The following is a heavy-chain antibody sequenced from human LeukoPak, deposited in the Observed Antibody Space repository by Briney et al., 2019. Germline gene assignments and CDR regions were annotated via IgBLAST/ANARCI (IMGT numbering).Heavy chain of an antibody. Sequence: SETLSLTCTVSGYSISSGYYWGWIRQPPGKGLEWIGSIYHSGSVYFNPSLKSRVTISVDTSNNQFSLKLSSVTAADTAVYYCASGYSSSWNAFDIWGQGTMVTVSS. CDR2: IYHSGSV. D-gene: IGHD6-13*01. CDR1: GYSISSGYY. V-gene: IGHV4-38-2*02. CDR3: ASGYSSSWNAFDI. J-gene: IGHJ3*02.